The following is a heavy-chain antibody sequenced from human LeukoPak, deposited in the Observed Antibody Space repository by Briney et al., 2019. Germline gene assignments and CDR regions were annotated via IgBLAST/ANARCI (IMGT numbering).Heavy chain of an antibody. Sequence: KPSETLSLTCAVSGGTITGYHWSWIRQPPGKGLDWIGYADSRGSTLYNPSLKSRVAISVDTSQRQLSLRLTSVTAADTAVYYCARVGSGSDFDYWGQGTLVAVSS. CDR1: GGTITGYH. D-gene: IGHD5-12*01. CDR2: ADSRGST. CDR3: ARVGSGSDFDY. J-gene: IGHJ4*02. V-gene: IGHV4-59*01.